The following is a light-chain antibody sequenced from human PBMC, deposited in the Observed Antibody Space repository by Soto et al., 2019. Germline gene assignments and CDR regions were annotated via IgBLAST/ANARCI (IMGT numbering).Light chain of an antibody. J-gene: IGLJ2*01. Sequence: QSVLTQPPSVSGAPGQRGTISCTGGSSNLWSGFDVQWYQQLPGTAPKLLIYYNDNRPSGVPDRFSGYKSGTSASLAITGLQADDEADYYCQSYDSSLSGHVVFGGGTKLTVL. V-gene: IGLV1-40*01. CDR3: QSYDSSLSGHVV. CDR2: YND. CDR1: SSNLWSGFD.